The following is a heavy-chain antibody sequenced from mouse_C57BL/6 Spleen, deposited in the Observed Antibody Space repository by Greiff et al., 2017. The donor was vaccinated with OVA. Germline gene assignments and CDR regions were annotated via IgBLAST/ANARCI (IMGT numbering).Heavy chain of an antibody. CDR3: ARQYSNPWYFDV. CDR2: IYPSDSET. D-gene: IGHD2-5*01. CDR1: GYTFTSYW. J-gene: IGHJ1*03. V-gene: IGHV1-61*01. Sequence: QVQLQQSGAELVRPGSSVKLSCKASGYTFTSYWMDWVKQRPGQGLEWIGNIYPSDSETHYNQKFKDKATLTVDKSSSTAYMQLSSLTSEDSAVYYCARQYSNPWYFDVWGTGTTVTVSS.